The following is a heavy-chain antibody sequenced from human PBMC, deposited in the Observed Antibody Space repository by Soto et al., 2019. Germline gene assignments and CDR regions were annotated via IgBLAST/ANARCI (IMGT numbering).Heavy chain of an antibody. V-gene: IGHV5-51*01. J-gene: IGHJ6*02. Sequence: GESLKISCLGSGYSFSNYWIGWVRQMPGKGLEWMGIIYPGDSDARYSPSFQGQVTISADKSITTAYLQWSSLKASDTAMYYCANTKTDYLAMDVWGQGTSVTVSS. CDR3: ANTKTDYLAMDV. CDR2: IYPGDSDA. D-gene: IGHD1-1*01. CDR1: GYSFSNYW.